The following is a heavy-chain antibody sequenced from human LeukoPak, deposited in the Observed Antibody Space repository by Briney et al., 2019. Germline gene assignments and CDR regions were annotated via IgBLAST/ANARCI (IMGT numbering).Heavy chain of an antibody. CDR3: ASDYRGATINY. CDR1: GGSFSGYY. V-gene: IGHV4-34*01. CDR2: INHSGST. D-gene: IGHD4-17*01. Sequence: SETLSLTCAVYGGSFSGYYWSWIRQPPGKGLEWIGEINHSGSTNYNPSLKSRVTISVDTSKNQFSLKLSSVTAADTAAYYCASDYRGATINYWGQGTLVTVSS. J-gene: IGHJ4*02.